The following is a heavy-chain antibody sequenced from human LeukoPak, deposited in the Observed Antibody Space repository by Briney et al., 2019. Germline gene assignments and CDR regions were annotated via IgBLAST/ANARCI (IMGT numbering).Heavy chain of an antibody. CDR3: ARDPTIYGDYGYYYYGMDV. CDR2: IYSGGST. J-gene: IGHJ6*02. Sequence: GGSLRLSCAASGFTVSSNYMSWVRQAPGKGLEWVSVIYSGGSTYYADSVKGRFTISRDNSKNTLYLQMNSLRAEDTAVYYCARDPTIYGDYGYYYYGMDVCGQGTTVTVSS. CDR1: GFTVSSNY. D-gene: IGHD4-17*01. V-gene: IGHV3-53*01.